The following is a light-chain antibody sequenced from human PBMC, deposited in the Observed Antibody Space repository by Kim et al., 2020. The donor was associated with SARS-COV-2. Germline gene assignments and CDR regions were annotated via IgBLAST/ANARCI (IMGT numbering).Light chain of an antibody. CDR1: QNVGSN. CDR3: QQYNEWPLT. Sequence: VSPGERATRSCRASQNVGSNLAWYQQKPGQAPRLLIYGASTRATGIPARSSGSGSGTEFTLTISSLQSEDFAVYYCQQYNEWPLTFGGGTKVDIK. V-gene: IGKV3-15*01. J-gene: IGKJ4*01. CDR2: GAS.